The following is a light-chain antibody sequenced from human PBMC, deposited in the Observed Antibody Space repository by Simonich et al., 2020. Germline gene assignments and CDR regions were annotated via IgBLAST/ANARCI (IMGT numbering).Light chain of an antibody. CDR1: QSPRHSDGKTY. CDR2: EGS. V-gene: IGKV2D-29*02. CDR3: MQSIQLPRT. J-gene: IGKJ1*01. Sequence: DIVMTQTPLSLSVTPGQPASISCKSSQSPRHSDGKTYLYWYLQKPGQSPQFLIYEGSHRFSGVPDRFSGSGSGTDFTLKISRVEAEDVGVYYCMQSIQLPRTFGQGTKVEIK.